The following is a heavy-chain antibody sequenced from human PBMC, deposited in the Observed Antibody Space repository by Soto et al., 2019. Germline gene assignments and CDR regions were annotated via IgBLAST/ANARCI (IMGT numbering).Heavy chain of an antibody. V-gene: IGHV4-39*01. CDR2: IYSSGST. CDR1: GGSISNSNYY. D-gene: IGHD3-22*01. Sequence: QLQLQESGPGLVKPSETLSLTCTVSGGSISNSNYYWGWIRQTPGKDLEWIGSIYSSGSTYYNPSLNSRVTIFVDASKNQISLKLSSVTAADTAIYYCASPRSGHLSPFDSWGQGTLVTVSS. J-gene: IGHJ4*02. CDR3: ASPRSGHLSPFDS.